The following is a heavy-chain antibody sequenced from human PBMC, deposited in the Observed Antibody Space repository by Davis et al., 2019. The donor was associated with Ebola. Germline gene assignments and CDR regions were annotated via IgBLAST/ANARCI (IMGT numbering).Heavy chain of an antibody. CDR1: GFTFSSYS. CDR3: ARGLAYCGGDCDSGYFQH. D-gene: IGHD2-21*02. CDR2: ISSSSSYI. J-gene: IGHJ1*01. V-gene: IGHV3-21*01. Sequence: PGGSLRLSCAASGFTFSSYSMNWVRQAPGKGLEWVSSISSSSSYIYYADSVKGRFTISRDNAKNSLHLQMNSLRAEDTAVYYCARGLAYCGGDCDSGYFQHWGQGTLVTVSS.